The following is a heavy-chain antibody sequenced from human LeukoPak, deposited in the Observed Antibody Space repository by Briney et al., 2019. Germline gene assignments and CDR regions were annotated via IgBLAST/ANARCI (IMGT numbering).Heavy chain of an antibody. CDR3: ARSPTYCSGGSCYLSYFDY. V-gene: IGHV3-30-3*01. D-gene: IGHD2-15*01. CDR2: ISYDGSNK. Sequence: GGSLRLSCAASGFTFSSYAMHWVRQAPGKGLEWVAVISYDGSNKYYADSVKDRFTISRDNSKNTLYLQMNSLRAEDTAVYYCARSPTYCSGGSCYLSYFDYWGQGTLVTVSS. CDR1: GFTFSSYA. J-gene: IGHJ4*02.